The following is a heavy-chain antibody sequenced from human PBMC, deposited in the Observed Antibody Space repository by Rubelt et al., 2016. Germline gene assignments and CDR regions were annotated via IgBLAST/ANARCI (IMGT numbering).Heavy chain of an antibody. CDR2: IYSGGST. J-gene: IGHJ4*02. CDR3: ARARRSSSGWGSFDY. V-gene: IGHV3-66*02. CDR1: TVSSNY. Sequence: TVSSNYMSWVRQAPGKGLEWVSVIYSGGSTYYADSVKGRFTISRDNSKNTLYLQMNSLRAEDTAVYYCARARRSSSGWGSFDYWGQGTLVTVSS. D-gene: IGHD6-19*01.